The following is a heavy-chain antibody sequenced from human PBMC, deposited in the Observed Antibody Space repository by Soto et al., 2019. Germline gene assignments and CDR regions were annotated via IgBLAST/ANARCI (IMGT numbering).Heavy chain of an antibody. Sequence: PGGSLRLSCAASGFTFSRYAMSRGRQAPGKGLEWVSAISGSGGSTYYADSVKGRFTISRDNSKNTLYLQMNSLRAEDTAVYYCAKAPMVRGVILFDYWGQGTLVTVS. V-gene: IGHV3-23*01. CDR2: ISGSGGST. J-gene: IGHJ4*02. D-gene: IGHD3-10*01. CDR1: GFTFSRYA. CDR3: AKAPMVRGVILFDY.